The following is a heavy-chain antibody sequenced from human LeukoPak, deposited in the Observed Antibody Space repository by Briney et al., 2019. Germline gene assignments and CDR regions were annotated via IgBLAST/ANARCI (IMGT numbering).Heavy chain of an antibody. CDR2: YSGTT. J-gene: IGHJ3*02. V-gene: IGHV4-39*07. Sequence: YSGTTYYNPSLKSPVTISVDTSKNQFSLKLSSVTAANTAVYYCAESKYSSGWYSRAFDIWGQGTMVTVSS. D-gene: IGHD6-19*01. CDR3: AESKYSSGWYSRAFDI.